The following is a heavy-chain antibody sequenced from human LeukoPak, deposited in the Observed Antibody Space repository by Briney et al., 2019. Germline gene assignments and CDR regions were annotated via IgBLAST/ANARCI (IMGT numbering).Heavy chain of an antibody. CDR2: INHDGRET. D-gene: IGHD1-26*01. CDR1: GFTFSDYW. Sequence: LPGGSLRLSCEASGFTFSDYWMSWVRQAPGKRLEWVANINHDGRETYYVDSVKGRFTISRDNAKNSLFLQMNSLRVEDTAVYYCARAGGPGTVDYWGQGTLLTVSS. CDR3: ARAGGPGTVDY. J-gene: IGHJ4*02. V-gene: IGHV3-7*03.